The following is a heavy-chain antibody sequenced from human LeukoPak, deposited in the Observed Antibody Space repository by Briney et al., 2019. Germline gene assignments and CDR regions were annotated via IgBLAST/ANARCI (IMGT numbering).Heavy chain of an antibody. CDR3: AKAYCSSNRCYFFDY. CDR2: ISDSGGYT. D-gene: IGHD2-2*01. J-gene: IGHJ4*02. Sequence: GGSLRLSCAASGFTFSSYAMSWVRQAPGKGLEWVSVISDSGGYTYYADSVKGRFTISRGNSKNTLYLQMNSLRAEDTAVYYCAKAYCSSNRCYFFDYWGQGTLVTVSS. V-gene: IGHV3-23*01. CDR1: GFTFSSYA.